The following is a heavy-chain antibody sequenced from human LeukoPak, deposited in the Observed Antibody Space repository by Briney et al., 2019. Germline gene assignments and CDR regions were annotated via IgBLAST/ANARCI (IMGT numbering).Heavy chain of an antibody. J-gene: IGHJ4*02. D-gene: IGHD6-6*01. Sequence: GGSLRLSCAASGFTFSGSAMHWVRQASGKGLEWVGRIRSKANSYATAYAASVKGRFTISRDDSKNTAYLQMNSLRAEDTAVYYCARGLSGYASSLGYWGQGTLVTVSA. CDR2: IRSKANSYAT. CDR1: GFTFSGSA. CDR3: ARGLSGYASSLGY. V-gene: IGHV3-73*01.